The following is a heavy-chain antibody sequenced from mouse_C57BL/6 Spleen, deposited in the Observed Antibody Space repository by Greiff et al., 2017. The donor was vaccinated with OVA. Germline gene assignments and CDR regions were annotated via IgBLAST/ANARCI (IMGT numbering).Heavy chain of an antibody. V-gene: IGHV1-4*01. J-gene: IGHJ2*01. D-gene: IGHD1-1*01. CDR1: GYTFTSYT. Sequence: VQLQQSGAELARPGASVKMSCKASGYTFTSYTMHWVKQRPGQGLEWIGYINPSSGYTKYNQKFKDKDTLTADKSSSTAYMQLSSLTSEDSAVYYCARSTVVATEYFDYWGQGTTLTVSS. CDR3: ARSTVVATEYFDY. CDR2: INPSSGYT.